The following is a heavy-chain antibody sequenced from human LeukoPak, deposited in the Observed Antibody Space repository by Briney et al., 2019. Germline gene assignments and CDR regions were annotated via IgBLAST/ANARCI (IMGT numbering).Heavy chain of an antibody. CDR2: INPNSGGT. CDR3: ATDAYYYDSSGYSTSVHYFDY. CDR1: GYTFTGYH. D-gene: IGHD3-22*01. J-gene: IGHJ4*02. V-gene: IGHV1-2*06. Sequence: GASVKVSCRASGYTFTGYHMHWVRQAPGQGLEWMGRINPNSGGTNYAQKFQGRVTMTRDTSISTAYMELSRLRSDDTAVYYCATDAYYYDSSGYSTSVHYFDYWGQGTQVTVSS.